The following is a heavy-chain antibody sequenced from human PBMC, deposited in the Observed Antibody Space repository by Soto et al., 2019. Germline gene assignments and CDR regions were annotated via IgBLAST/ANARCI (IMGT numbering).Heavy chain of an antibody. CDR2: ISYDGSNK. D-gene: IGHD2-2*01. Sequence: PGGSLRLSCAASGFTFSSYAMHWVRQAPGKGLEWVAVISYDGSNKYYADSVKGRFTISRDNSKNTLYLQMNSLRAEDTAVYYCSKDFQGTLKYHFDAWGQGTLVTVSS. V-gene: IGHV3-30-3*01. CDR3: SKDFQGTLKYHFDA. CDR1: GFTFSSYA. J-gene: IGHJ4*02.